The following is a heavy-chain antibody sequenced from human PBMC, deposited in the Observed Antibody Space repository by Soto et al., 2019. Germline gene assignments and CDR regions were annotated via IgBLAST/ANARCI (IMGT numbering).Heavy chain of an antibody. V-gene: IGHV3-53*05. J-gene: IGHJ4*02. Sequence: GGSLRLSCEASGFSVSSSHMIWVRQAPGKGLEWVSVIYSGGPTYYAVSVKGRFTISRDRSKNTVYLQMNSLRVEDTAVYYCAKGQYCSGGSCYFNPSAYWGQGSLVTVSS. CDR1: GFSVSSSH. CDR3: AKGQYCSGGSCYFNPSAY. D-gene: IGHD2-15*01. CDR2: IYSGGPT.